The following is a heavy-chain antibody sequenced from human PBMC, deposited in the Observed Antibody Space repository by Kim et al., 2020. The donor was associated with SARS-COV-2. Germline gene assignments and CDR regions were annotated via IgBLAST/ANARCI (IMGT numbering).Heavy chain of an antibody. Sequence: GGSLRLSCAASGVSFDSSAMNWVRQAPGKGLEWVAVISFDGRNKAYADSVEGRFTISRDNSKSTLHLQMNSLRVEDTAVYYCARGNYYESVSQSVYYNG. D-gene: IGHD3-10*01. CDR3: ARGNYYESVSQSVYYNG. CDR2: ISFDGRNK. CDR1: GVSFDSSA. V-gene: IGHV3-30-3*01. J-gene: IGHJ6*01.